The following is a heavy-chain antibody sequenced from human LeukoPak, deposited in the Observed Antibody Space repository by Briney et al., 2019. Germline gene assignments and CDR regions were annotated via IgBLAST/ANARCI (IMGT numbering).Heavy chain of an antibody. CDR1: GFTVSSHY. J-gene: IGHJ4*02. Sequence: GGSLRLSCAGAGFTVSSHYMNWVRQAPGKGLEWVSVIYSGGSTYYTDSVKGRFTISRDNSKNTLYLQMNSLRPEDTAVYYCARARSGWYLGQFDYWGQGALVTVSS. V-gene: IGHV3-66*02. CDR2: IYSGGST. CDR3: ARARSGWYLGQFDY. D-gene: IGHD6-19*01.